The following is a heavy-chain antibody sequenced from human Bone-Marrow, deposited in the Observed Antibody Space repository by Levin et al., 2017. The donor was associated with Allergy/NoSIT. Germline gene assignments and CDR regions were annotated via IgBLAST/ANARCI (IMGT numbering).Heavy chain of an antibody. CDR2: ISWNSGSI. CDR1: GFTFDDYA. Sequence: GGSLRLSCAASGFTFDDYAMHWVRQAPGKGLEWVSGISWNSGSIGYADSVKGRFTISRDNAKNSLYLQMNSLRAEDTALYYCAKDRTAGYYYDFWSGYLTDAFDIWGQGTMVTVSS. V-gene: IGHV3-9*01. CDR3: AKDRTAGYYYDFWSGYLTDAFDI. J-gene: IGHJ3*02. D-gene: IGHD3-3*01.